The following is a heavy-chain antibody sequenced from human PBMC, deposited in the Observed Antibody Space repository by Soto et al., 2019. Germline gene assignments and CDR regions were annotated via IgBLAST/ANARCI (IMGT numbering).Heavy chain of an antibody. V-gene: IGHV3-7*03. D-gene: IGHD6-19*01. Sequence: GGSLRLSCGASGFAFGSYWMGWVRQAPVKGLEWVAYINQGGSETYYVDSVRGRFTVSRDNARNSLDLQMNSLRADDTAVYYCARGSLYSSVWLNWFDPWGLGTLVTAPQ. CDR1: GFAFGSYW. J-gene: IGHJ5*02. CDR3: ARGSLYSSVWLNWFDP. CDR2: INQGGSET.